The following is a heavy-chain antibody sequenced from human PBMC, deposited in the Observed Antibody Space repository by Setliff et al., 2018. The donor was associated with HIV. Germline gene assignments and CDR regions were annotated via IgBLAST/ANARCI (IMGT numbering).Heavy chain of an antibody. D-gene: IGHD3-3*02. CDR2: IHYNEKT. V-gene: IGHV4-39*01. J-gene: IGHJ2*01. CDR1: GGSASNSRYY. Sequence: PSETLSLTCTVSGGSASNSRYYWAWIRQPPGKGLEYIGSIHYNEKTYYNPSLKSRITRSIDTSKNQFSLNLTSVTAADTAVYYCARSALYGDNFSIFWYFDVWGRGTLVTVSS. CDR3: ARSALYGDNFSIFWYFDV.